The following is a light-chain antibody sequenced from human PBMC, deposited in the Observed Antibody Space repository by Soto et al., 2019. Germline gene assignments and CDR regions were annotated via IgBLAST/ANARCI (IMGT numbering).Light chain of an antibody. J-gene: IGKJ4*01. V-gene: IGKV1-9*01. CDR3: QQLNSYPVT. CDR2: ATS. CDR1: QGLNSY. Sequence: DIQLTQSPSFLSASVGDRVTITCRASQGLNSYFAWYQQKPGKAPKLLLYATSTLQSVFPSRFSGSGSGAKFTLTITSLQPEDIATYYCQQLNSYPVTFGGGTKVEIK.